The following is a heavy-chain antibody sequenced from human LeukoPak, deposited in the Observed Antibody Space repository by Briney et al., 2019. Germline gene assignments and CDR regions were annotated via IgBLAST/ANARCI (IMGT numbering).Heavy chain of an antibody. V-gene: IGHV4-39*01. CDR1: GASISRSTYY. Sequence: SETLSLTCAVSGASISRSTYYWGWTRQTPGKGLEWIASIYYTGTNVYNPSLESRVTMSVDMSKNHFSLKLRSVTAADTAVYYCARHEPRNSPFDYWGQGTLVTVSS. D-gene: IGHD1-14*01. CDR2: IYYTGTN. J-gene: IGHJ4*02. CDR3: ARHEPRNSPFDY.